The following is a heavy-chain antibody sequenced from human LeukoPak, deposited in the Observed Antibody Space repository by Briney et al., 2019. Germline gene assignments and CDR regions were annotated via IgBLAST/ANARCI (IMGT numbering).Heavy chain of an antibody. D-gene: IGHD1-26*01. V-gene: IGHV3-23*01. CDR2: ISGSGGST. Sequence: GGSLRLSCAASGFTFSSYAMNWVRQVPGKGLEWFSAISGSGGSTYYADSVKSRFTISRDNSKNTLSLQMNGLRADDTAVYYCAKASTFSGSPVDYWGQGTLVTVSS. J-gene: IGHJ4*02. CDR1: GFTFSSYA. CDR3: AKASTFSGSPVDY.